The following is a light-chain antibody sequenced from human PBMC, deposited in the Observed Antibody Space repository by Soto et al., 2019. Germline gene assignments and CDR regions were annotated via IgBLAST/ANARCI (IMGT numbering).Light chain of an antibody. Sequence: QSVLTQPASVSGSPGQSITISCTGTSSDVGGYKYVSWYQQHPGKAPKLMIYEVSNRPAEVSNRYSGSKSGNTASLAISGLQAEDEADYYCSSYTSSSTLVVFGGGTKLTVL. CDR3: SSYTSSSTLVV. V-gene: IGLV2-14*01. CDR1: SSDVGGYKY. J-gene: IGLJ2*01. CDR2: EVS.